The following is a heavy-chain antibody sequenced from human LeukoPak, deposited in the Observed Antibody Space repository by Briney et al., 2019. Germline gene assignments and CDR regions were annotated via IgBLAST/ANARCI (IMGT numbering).Heavy chain of an antibody. CDR2: IYYSGST. D-gene: IGHD2-15*01. CDR1: GGSISSSSYY. CDR3: ARQVAGFDY. Sequence: SETLSLTCTVSGGSISSSSYYWGWIRQPPGKGLEWIGSIYYSGSTYYNPSLKSRVTISVDTSKNQFSLKLISVTAADTAVYYCARQVAGFDYWGQGTLVTVSS. J-gene: IGHJ4*02. V-gene: IGHV4-39*01.